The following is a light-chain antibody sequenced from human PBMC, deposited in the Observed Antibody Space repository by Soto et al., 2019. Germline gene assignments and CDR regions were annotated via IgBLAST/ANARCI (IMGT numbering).Light chain of an antibody. CDR3: HSYDNTLGGWV. J-gene: IGLJ3*02. CDR2: DNS. V-gene: IGLV1-40*01. Sequence: QSVLTQPPSVSGAPGQSVTISCTGGDSNMGAGFDVHWYQLLPGTAPKLLIYDNSDRASGVPDRFSASKSGSSASLAITGLQAEDEATYCCHSYDNTLGGWVFGGGTKLTVL. CDR1: DSNMGAGFD.